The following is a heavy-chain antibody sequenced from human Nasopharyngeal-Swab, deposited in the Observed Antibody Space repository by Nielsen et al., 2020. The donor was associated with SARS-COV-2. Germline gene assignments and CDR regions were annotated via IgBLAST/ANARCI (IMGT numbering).Heavy chain of an antibody. Sequence: RQAPGKGLEWTGYIYYSGSTYYNPSLKSRVTISVDTSKNQFSLKLSSVTAADTAVYYCAREGYCSGGSCYSGRPYYYYYMDVWGKGTTVTVSS. CDR2: IYYSGST. D-gene: IGHD2-15*01. J-gene: IGHJ6*03. CDR3: AREGYCSGGSCYSGRPYYYYYMDV. V-gene: IGHV4-30-4*01.